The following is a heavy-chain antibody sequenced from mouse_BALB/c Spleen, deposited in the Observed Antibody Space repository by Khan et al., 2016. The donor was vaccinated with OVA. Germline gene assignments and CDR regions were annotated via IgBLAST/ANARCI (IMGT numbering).Heavy chain of an antibody. CDR2: IYPSDSYT. J-gene: IGHJ3*01. CDR1: GYTFTNYW. Sequence: QVQLQQPGTELVRPGASVKLSCKASGYTFTNYWINRGKQRPGQGLEWIGNIYPSDSYTNYHQKFKEKATLTVVKSSSTAYMQLRSPTSEDSAVYYCTREGVDGSSCAYWGQGTLVTVSA. V-gene: IGHV1-69*02. D-gene: IGHD2-3*01. CDR3: TREGVDGSSCAY.